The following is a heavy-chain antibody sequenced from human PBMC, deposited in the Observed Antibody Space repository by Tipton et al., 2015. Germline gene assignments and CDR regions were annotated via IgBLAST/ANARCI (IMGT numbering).Heavy chain of an antibody. CDR3: ARLGLDTSWWVDY. Sequence: VQLVQSGAEVKKPGESLKISCQGSGYSFTSYWIAWVRQMPGKGLEWMGIIQPGDSQTRYSPSFQGQVTFSVDKSISTAYLQWSSLKASDTAMYYCARLGLDTSWWVDYWGQGTLVTVSS. CDR1: GYSFTSYW. D-gene: IGHD2-8*02. CDR2: IQPGDSQT. V-gene: IGHV5-51*01. J-gene: IGHJ4*02.